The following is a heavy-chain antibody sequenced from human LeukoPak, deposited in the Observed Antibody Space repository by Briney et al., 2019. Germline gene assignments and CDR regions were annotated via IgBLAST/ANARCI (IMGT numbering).Heavy chain of an antibody. D-gene: IGHD3-10*01. CDR3: ARYYGSGFMDV. CDR2: ISRGGSTT. V-gene: IGHV3-11*01. J-gene: IGHJ6*02. CDR1: GFTFSDYY. Sequence: GGSLRLSGAASGFTFSDYYMSWIRQAPGKGLEWVSYISRGGSTTYYADSVKGRFTISRDNAKNSLFLQTNSLRGEDTAVYYCARYYGSGFMDVWGQGTTVTVS.